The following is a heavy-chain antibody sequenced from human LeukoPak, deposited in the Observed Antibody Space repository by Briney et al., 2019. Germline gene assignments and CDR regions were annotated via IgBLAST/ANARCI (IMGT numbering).Heavy chain of an antibody. J-gene: IGHJ4*02. CDR3: ARDRLYYYDSSGYFDY. CDR2: ISSSSRYI. CDR1: GFTFSSYS. V-gene: IGHV3-21*01. Sequence: PGGSLRLSCAASGFTFSSYSMNWVRQAPGKGLEWVSSISSSSRYIYYADSVKGRFTISRDNAKNSLYLQMSSLRAEDTAVYYCARDRLYYYDSSGYFDYWGQGTLVTVSS. D-gene: IGHD3-22*01.